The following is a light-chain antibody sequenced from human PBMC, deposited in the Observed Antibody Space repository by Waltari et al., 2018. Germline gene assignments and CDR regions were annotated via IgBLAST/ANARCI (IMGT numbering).Light chain of an antibody. CDR3: LQFNIHPYS. CDR1: QGIGRY. Sequence: IQMTQSPSSLSASAGDTVTITCRTSQGIGRYLNWYQQKPGKPPKLLIYTASTLESGVPSRFSGSGSGTDFTLTINSLQPEDFATYYCLQFNIHPYSFGQGTQVEI. J-gene: IGKJ2*03. CDR2: TAS. V-gene: IGKV1-13*02.